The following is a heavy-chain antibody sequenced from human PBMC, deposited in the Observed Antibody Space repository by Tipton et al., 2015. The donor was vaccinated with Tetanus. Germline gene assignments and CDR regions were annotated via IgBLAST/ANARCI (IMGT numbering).Heavy chain of an antibody. V-gene: IGHV4-39*07. Sequence: TLSLTCTVSGGSISSSSYYWGWIRQPPGKGLEWIGSIYYSGSTNYNPSLKSRVTISVDTSKNQFSLKLSSVTAADTAVYYCARLGVYPDYWGQGTLVTVSS. J-gene: IGHJ4*02. CDR3: ARLGVYPDY. CDR2: IYYSGST. CDR1: GGSISSSSYY. D-gene: IGHD6-13*01.